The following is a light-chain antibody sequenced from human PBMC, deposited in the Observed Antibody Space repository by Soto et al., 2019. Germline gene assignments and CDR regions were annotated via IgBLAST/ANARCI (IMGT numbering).Light chain of an antibody. J-gene: IGLJ3*02. CDR3: CSYAGSNTWV. CDR2: EGS. V-gene: IGLV2-23*01. Sequence: QSVLTQSASVSGSPGQSITISCTGTSRDVGSYNLVSWYQKHPGKAPKLIIYEGSKRPSGVSDRFSGSKSGNTASLTISGLQAEDESDYYCCSYAGSNTWVFGGGTKVTVL. CDR1: SRDVGSYNL.